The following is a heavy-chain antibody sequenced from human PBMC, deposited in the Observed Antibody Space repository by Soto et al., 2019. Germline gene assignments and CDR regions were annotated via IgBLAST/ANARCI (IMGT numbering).Heavy chain of an antibody. D-gene: IGHD4-17*01. J-gene: IGHJ4*02. V-gene: IGHV4-39*01. CDR1: GGSISSSSYY. CDR2: IFYSGST. CDR3: ARGALRWSTSWDFDD. Sequence: SETLSLTCTVSGGSISSSSYYWGWIRQPPGKGLEWIGSIFYSGSTYYNPSLKSRVTISVDTSKNQFSLKLTSVTAADTAVYYCARGALRWSTSWDFDDWGPGTRVTVSS.